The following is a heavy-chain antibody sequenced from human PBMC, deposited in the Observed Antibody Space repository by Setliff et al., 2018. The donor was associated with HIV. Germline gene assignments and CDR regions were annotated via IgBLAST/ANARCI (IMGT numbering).Heavy chain of an antibody. Sequence: PGGSLRLSCAASGFTFSNYETSWVRQAPGKGPEWVSYITGSGDTIYYADSVKGRFTMSRDNAKDSVYLQMNTLRVEDTAVYYCASIELAAMVPVDYWGQGTLVTVSS. CDR2: ITGSGDTI. J-gene: IGHJ4*02. CDR3: ASIELAAMVPVDY. D-gene: IGHD5-18*01. V-gene: IGHV3-48*03. CDR1: GFTFSNYE.